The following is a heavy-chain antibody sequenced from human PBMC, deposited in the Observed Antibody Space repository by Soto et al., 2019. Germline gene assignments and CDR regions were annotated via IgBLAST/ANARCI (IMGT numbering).Heavy chain of an antibody. Sequence: SVKVSCKASGGTFSSYTISWVRQAPGQGLEWMGRIIPILGIANYAQKFQGRVTITADKSTSTAYMELSSLRSEDTAVYYCATEGRARGYSGYENSYYYYMDVWGKGTTVTVSS. CDR2: IIPILGIA. CDR1: GGTFSSYT. V-gene: IGHV1-69*02. CDR3: ATEGRARGYSGYENSYYYYMDV. J-gene: IGHJ6*03. D-gene: IGHD5-12*01.